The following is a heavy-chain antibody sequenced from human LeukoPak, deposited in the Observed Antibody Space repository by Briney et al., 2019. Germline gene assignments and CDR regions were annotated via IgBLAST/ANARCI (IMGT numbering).Heavy chain of an antibody. D-gene: IGHD4-17*01. CDR1: GGTFSSYA. Sequence: ASVKVSCKASGGTFSSYAISWVRQAPGQGLEWMGGIIPIFGTANYAQKFQGRVTITTDESTSTAYMELSSLRSEDTAVYYRAETTVHWYFDLWGRGTLVTVSS. V-gene: IGHV1-69*05. J-gene: IGHJ2*01. CDR2: IIPIFGTA. CDR3: AETTVHWYFDL.